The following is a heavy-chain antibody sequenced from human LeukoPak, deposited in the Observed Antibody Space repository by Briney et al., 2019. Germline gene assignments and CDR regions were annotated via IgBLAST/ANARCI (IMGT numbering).Heavy chain of an antibody. D-gene: IGHD6-13*01. V-gene: IGHV3-48*03. CDR2: ISSAGTTK. Sequence: GGSLRLSCAASGFTFSSYEMNWVRQAPGKGLEWISYISSAGTTKIYADSVKGRFTISRDNAKNSLYLQMNSLRAEDTAVYYCARDLGSIATAGTETFDIWGQGTMVTVSS. CDR3: ARDLGSIATAGTETFDI. J-gene: IGHJ3*02. CDR1: GFTFSSYE.